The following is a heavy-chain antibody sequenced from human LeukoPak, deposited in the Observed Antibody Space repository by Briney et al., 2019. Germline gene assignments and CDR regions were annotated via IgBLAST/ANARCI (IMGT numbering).Heavy chain of an antibody. CDR2: ISSSGSTI. CDR1: GFTFSDYY. J-gene: IGHJ5*02. D-gene: IGHD1-7*01. Sequence: PGGSLRLSCAASGFTFSDYYMSWIRQAPGKGLEWVSYISSSGSTIYYADSVKGRFTISRDNAKSSLYLQMNSLRAEDTAVYYCARGEAGTTFSWFDPWGQGTLVTVSS. V-gene: IGHV3-11*01. CDR3: ARGEAGTTFSWFDP.